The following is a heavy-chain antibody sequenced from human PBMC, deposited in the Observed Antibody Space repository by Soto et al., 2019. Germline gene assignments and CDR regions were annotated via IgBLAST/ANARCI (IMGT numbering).Heavy chain of an antibody. Sequence: SETLSLTCTVSGGSISSYYWSWIRQPPGKGLEWIGYIYYSGSTNYNPSLKSRVTISVDTSKNQFSLKLSSVTAADTAVYYCATAATVSWTIDWFDSWGQGTLVTVSS. CDR3: ATAATVSWTIDWFDS. D-gene: IGHD4-17*01. V-gene: IGHV4-59*01. CDR2: IYYSGST. CDR1: GGSISSYY. J-gene: IGHJ5*01.